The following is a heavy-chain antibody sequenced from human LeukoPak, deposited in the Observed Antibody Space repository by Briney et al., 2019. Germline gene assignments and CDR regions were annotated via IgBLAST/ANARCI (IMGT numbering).Heavy chain of an antibody. D-gene: IGHD2-2*02. V-gene: IGHV3-23*01. CDR1: GFTFSSYA. CDR3: ANAGFCSSTTRYTPFDH. CDR2: ITGSGFTT. J-gene: IGHJ4*02. Sequence: GGSLRLSCAASGFTFSSYAMSWVRQAPGKGLEWVLGITGSGFTTFYANSVKGRFTISRDNSKNTLYLQMNSLRAEDTAVYYCANAGFCSSTTRYTPFDHWGQGTMVTVSS.